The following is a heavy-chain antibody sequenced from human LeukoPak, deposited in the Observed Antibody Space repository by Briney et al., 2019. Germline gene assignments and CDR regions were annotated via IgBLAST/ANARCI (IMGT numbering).Heavy chain of an antibody. CDR3: ARGGGLDV. Sequence: GGSLRLSCAASGFTFTNAWMHWVRQAPGKGLEWVASINHNGNVNYYVDSVKGRFTISRDNAKNSLYLQMSNLRAEDTAVYFCARGGGLDVWGQGATVTVSS. CDR2: INHNGNVN. J-gene: IGHJ6*02. V-gene: IGHV3-7*03. D-gene: IGHD3-16*01. CDR1: GFTFTNAW.